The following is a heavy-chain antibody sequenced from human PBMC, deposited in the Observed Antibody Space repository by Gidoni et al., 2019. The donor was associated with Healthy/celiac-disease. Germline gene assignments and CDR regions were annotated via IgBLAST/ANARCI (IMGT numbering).Heavy chain of an antibody. V-gene: IGHV3-30*02. CDR2: IRYDGSNK. CDR1: GFTFSSYG. D-gene: IGHD4-17*01. J-gene: IGHJ6*02. Sequence: VQPGGSLRLSCAASGFTFSSYGMHWVRQAPGKGLEWVAFIRYDGSNKYYADSVKGRFTISRDNSKNTLYLQMNSLRAEDTAVYYCANTLRGTTYLDVWGQGTTVTVSS. CDR3: ANTLRGTTYLDV.